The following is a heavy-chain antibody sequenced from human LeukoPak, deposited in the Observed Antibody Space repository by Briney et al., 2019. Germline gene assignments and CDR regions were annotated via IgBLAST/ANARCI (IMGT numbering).Heavy chain of an antibody. CDR1: GFTFSNYG. D-gene: IGHD6-6*01. CDR3: ARVIAARHFDY. Sequence: GGSLRLSCATSGFTFSNYGVHWVRQAPGKGLEWVAVIWYDGSNKYYADSVKGRFTTSRDNSKNTLYLRMNSLRAEDTAVYYCARVIAARHFDYWGQGTLVTVSS. V-gene: IGHV3-33*01. CDR2: IWYDGSNK. J-gene: IGHJ4*02.